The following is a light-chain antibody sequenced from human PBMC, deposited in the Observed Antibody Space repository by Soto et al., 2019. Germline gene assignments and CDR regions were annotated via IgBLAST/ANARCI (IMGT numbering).Light chain of an antibody. J-gene: IGLJ2*01. CDR2: DVV. Sequence: QAVVTQPVSVSGSPGQSITISCTGTNGDIGGYDYVSWYQQHPGKVPKLLIYDVVYRPSGVSNRFSGSKSGNTASLTISGLQADDEADYYCSSYTASSTQVFGGGTKLTVL. CDR3: SSYTASSTQV. V-gene: IGLV2-14*03. CDR1: NGDIGGYDY.